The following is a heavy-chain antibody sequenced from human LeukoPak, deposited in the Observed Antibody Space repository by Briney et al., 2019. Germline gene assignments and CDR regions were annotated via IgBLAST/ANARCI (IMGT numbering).Heavy chain of an antibody. Sequence: SVKVSCKASGGTFSSYAISWVRQAPGQGLEWMGGIIPIFGTANYAQKFQGRVTITTDESTSTAYMELSSLRSEDTAVYYCARGYCSSTSCYTEYYFDYWGQGTLVTVSS. CDR2: IIPIFGTA. CDR3: ARGYCSSTSCYTEYYFDY. J-gene: IGHJ4*02. CDR1: GGTFSSYA. D-gene: IGHD2-2*02. V-gene: IGHV1-69*05.